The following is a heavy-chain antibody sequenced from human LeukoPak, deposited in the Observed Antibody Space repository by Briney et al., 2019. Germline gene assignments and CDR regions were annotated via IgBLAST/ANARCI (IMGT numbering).Heavy chain of an antibody. D-gene: IGHD3-22*01. CDR2: ISGSGGST. Sequence: GGSLRLSCAASGFTFSSYAMSWVRQAPGKGLEWVSAISGSGGSTYYADSVKGRFTISRANSKNTLYLQMNSLRAEDTAVYYCAKAFTMIVVVITSDFDYWGQGTLVTVSS. CDR1: GFTFSSYA. J-gene: IGHJ4*02. V-gene: IGHV3-23*01. CDR3: AKAFTMIVVVITSDFDY.